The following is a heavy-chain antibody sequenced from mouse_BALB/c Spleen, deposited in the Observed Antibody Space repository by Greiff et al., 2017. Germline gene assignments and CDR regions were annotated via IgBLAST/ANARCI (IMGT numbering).Heavy chain of an antibody. CDR3: ARSGHYWYFDV. Sequence: QVQLKESGAELVRPGVSVKISCKGSGYTFTDYAMHWVKQSHAKSLEWIGVISTYYGDASYNQKFKGKATMTVDKSSSTAYMELARLTSEDSAIYYCARSGHYWYFDVWGAGTTVTVSS. V-gene: IGHV1S137*01. CDR1: GYTFTDYA. CDR2: ISTYYGDA. J-gene: IGHJ1*01. D-gene: IGHD1-3*01.